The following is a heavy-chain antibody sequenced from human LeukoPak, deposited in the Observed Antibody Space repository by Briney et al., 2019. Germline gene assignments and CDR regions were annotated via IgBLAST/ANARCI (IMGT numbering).Heavy chain of an antibody. CDR1: GGSISSSNW. D-gene: IGHD6-19*01. Sequence: SGTLSLTCAVSGGSISSSNWWSWVRQPPGKGLEWIGEIYHSGSTNYNPSLKSRVTISVDTSKNQFSLKLSSVTAADTAVYYCARAGYSSGFGPWGQGTLVTVSS. CDR2: IYHSGST. V-gene: IGHV4-4*02. CDR3: ARAGYSSGFGP. J-gene: IGHJ5*02.